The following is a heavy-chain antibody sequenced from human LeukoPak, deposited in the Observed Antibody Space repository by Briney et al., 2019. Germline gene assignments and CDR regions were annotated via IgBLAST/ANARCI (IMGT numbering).Heavy chain of an antibody. V-gene: IGHV3-23*01. D-gene: IGHD5-18*01. CDR1: GFSFSSSA. CDR2: ITGNGATT. J-gene: IGHJ4*02. CDR3: AKERRRVDTEMVRSYYFEN. Sequence: PGGSLRLSCAGSGFSFSSSAMSWVRQTPGKGLEWVSLITGNGATTYYSDSVKGRFTISRDNSRNTLSLQMSSLRVEDTAVYYCAKERRRVDTEMVRSYYFENWGQGTLVTVSS.